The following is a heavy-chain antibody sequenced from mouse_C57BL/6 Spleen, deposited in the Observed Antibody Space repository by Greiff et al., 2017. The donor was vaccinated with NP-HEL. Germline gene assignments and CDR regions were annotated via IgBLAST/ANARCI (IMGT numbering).Heavy chain of an antibody. Sequence: DVQLQESGGGLVQPGGSLKLSCAASGFPFSDYYMYWVRQTPEKRLEWVAYISNGGGSTYYPDTVKGRFTISRDNAKNTLYLQMSRLKSEDTAMYYCAREGVYYGKRAWFAYWGQGTLVTVSA. CDR3: AREGVYYGKRAWFAY. V-gene: IGHV5-12*01. CDR2: ISNGGGST. J-gene: IGHJ3*01. D-gene: IGHD2-1*01. CDR1: GFPFSDYY.